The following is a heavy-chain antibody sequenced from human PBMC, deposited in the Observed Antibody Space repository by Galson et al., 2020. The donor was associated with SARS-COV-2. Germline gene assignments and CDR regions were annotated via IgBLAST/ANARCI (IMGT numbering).Heavy chain of an antibody. CDR1: GGSISSADHY. D-gene: IGHD3-10*01. CDR2: IYDSGNT. Sequence: SQTLSLTCTVSGGSISSADHYWSWIRQPPGKGLEWIGHIYDSGNTYQNPSLKSRVIISVDTSKNQFSLKVRSVTAADTAVYYCARVHYGHPFYYYYGMDVWGQGATVTVSS. J-gene: IGHJ6*02. V-gene: IGHV4-30-4*01. CDR3: ARVHYGHPFYYYYGMDV.